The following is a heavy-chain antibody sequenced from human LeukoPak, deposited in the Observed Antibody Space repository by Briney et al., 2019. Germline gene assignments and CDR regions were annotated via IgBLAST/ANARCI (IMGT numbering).Heavy chain of an antibody. J-gene: IGHJ4*02. CDR1: GFTFSNYN. CDR2: ISSSSSYI. CDR3: AKLSGIRGTHLVISD. V-gene: IGHV3-21*04. D-gene: IGHD3-9*01. Sequence: GGSLRLSCAASGFTFSNYNMNWVRQAPGKGLEWVSSISSSSSYIYYADSVKGRFTISRDNSKNTLYLLMNSLRAEDTAVYFCAKLSGIRGTHLVISDWGQGTLVTVSS.